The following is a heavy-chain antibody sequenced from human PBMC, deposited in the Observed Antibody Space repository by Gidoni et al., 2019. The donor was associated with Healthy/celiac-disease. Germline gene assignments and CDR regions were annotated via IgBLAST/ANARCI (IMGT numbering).Heavy chain of an antibody. D-gene: IGHD4-17*01. V-gene: IGHV3-30*18. J-gene: IGHJ6*02. Sequence: QVQLVDSGGGVVQPGRSLRLSCAASGFTFSSYGIHWVRHAPGKGLEWVAVISYDGSNKYYADSVKGRFTISRDNSKNTLYLQMNSLRAEDTAVYYCAKAYGGNFDYFYYGMDVWGHGTTVTVSS. CDR2: ISYDGSNK. CDR3: AKAYGGNFDYFYYGMDV. CDR1: GFTFSSYG.